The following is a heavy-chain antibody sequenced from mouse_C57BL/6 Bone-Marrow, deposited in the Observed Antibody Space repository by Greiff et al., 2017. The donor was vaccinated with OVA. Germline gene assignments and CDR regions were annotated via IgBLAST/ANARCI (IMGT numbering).Heavy chain of an antibody. V-gene: IGHV1-39*01. CDR2: INPNYGTT. D-gene: IGHD1-1*01. CDR1: GYSFTDYN. CDR3: ARPTYYYGSSPWYFDV. Sequence: EVKLQESGPELVKPGASVKISCKASGYSFTDYNMNWVKQSNGKSLEWIGVINPNYGTTSYNQKFKGKATLTVDQSSSTAYMQLNSLTSEDSAVYYCARPTYYYGSSPWYFDVWGTGTTVTVSS. J-gene: IGHJ1*03.